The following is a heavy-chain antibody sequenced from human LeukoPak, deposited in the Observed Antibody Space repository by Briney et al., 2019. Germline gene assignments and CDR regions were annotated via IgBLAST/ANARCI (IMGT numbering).Heavy chain of an antibody. Sequence: GGSLRLSCVASGFTFSSYGMNWVRQAPGKVLEWVSSSAGSGGGGVTYYADSVKGRFTISRDSSKNSLFLHMNSLRVEDTAVYYCAKGTTGHCSGATCYPFDMWGQGTVVTVSS. D-gene: IGHD2-15*01. J-gene: IGHJ3*02. CDR3: AKGTTGHCSGATCYPFDM. CDR1: GFTFSSYG. V-gene: IGHV3-23*01. CDR2: SAGSGGGGVT.